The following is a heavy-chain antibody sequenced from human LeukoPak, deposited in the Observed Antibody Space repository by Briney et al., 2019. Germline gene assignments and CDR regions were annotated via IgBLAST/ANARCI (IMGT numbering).Heavy chain of an antibody. CDR3: MSGYSYGYSS. CDR1: GGSINTNPNY. Sequence: SETLSLTCTVSGGSINTNPNYWGWVRQPPGKGLEWIGCFYHRGSTYYNPSLRSRVTVSGGSSQSQFSLDLTSVTAADTAIYYCMSGYSYGYSSWGQGILVTVSS. J-gene: IGHJ4*02. D-gene: IGHD5-18*01. V-gene: IGHV4-39*03. CDR2: FYHRGST.